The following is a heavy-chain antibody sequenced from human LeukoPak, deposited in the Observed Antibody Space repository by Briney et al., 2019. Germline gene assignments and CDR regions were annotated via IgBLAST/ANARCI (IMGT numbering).Heavy chain of an antibody. Sequence: GGSLRLSCTTSGFTFADYAMSWVRRAPGKGLEWVSSISSSSSYIYYADSVKGRFTISRDNAKNSLYLQMNSLRAEDTAVYYCARDYTYYYDSSGYRYWGQGTLVTVSS. D-gene: IGHD3-22*01. CDR1: GFTFADYA. J-gene: IGHJ4*02. CDR2: ISSSSSYI. CDR3: ARDYTYYYDSSGYRY. V-gene: IGHV3-21*01.